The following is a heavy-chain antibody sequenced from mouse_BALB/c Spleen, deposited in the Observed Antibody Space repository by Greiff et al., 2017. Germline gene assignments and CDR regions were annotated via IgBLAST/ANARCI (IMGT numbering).Heavy chain of an antibody. V-gene: IGHV7-3*02. CDR2: IRNKANGYTT. CDR3: ARDWDGNYYFDY. J-gene: IGHJ2*01. Sequence: EVKVVESGGGLVQPGGSLRLSCATSGFTFTDYYMSWVRQPPGKALEWLGFIRNKANGYTTEYSASVKGRFTISRDNSQSILYLQMNTLRAEDSATYYCARDWDGNYYFDYRGQGTTLTVSS. CDR1: GFTFTDYY. D-gene: IGHD2-1*01.